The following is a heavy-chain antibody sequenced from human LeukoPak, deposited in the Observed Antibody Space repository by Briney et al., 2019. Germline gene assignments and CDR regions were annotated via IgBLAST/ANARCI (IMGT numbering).Heavy chain of an antibody. CDR3: ARDLVGYSDYGGLDY. J-gene: IGHJ4*02. CDR1: GFTFSRYW. CDR2: IKQDGSAK. D-gene: IGHD4-11*01. V-gene: IGHV3-7*01. Sequence: GGSLRLSCAAPGFTFSRYWMSWVRQAPGKGLEWVANIKQDGSAKYYVDSAKGRFTISRDNAKNSLYLQMNSLRAEDTAVYYCARDLVGYSDYGGLDYWGQGTLVTVSS.